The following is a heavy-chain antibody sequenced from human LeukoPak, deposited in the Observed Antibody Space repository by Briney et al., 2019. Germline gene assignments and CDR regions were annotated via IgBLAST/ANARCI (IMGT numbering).Heavy chain of an antibody. V-gene: IGHV4-34*01. Sequence: SETLSLTCAVYGGSFSGYYWSWICQPRGKGLEWIGEINHSGSTNYNPSLKSRVTISVDTSKNQFSLKLSSVTAADTAVYYCARARVLLCFGELSQFDYWGQGTLLTVSS. CDR3: ARARVLLCFGELSQFDY. CDR1: GGSFSGYY. D-gene: IGHD3-10*01. J-gene: IGHJ4*02. CDR2: INHSGST.